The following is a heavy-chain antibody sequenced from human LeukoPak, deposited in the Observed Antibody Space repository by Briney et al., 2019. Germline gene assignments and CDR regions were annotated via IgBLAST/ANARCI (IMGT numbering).Heavy chain of an antibody. J-gene: IGHJ4*02. V-gene: IGHV3-30*03. CDR3: ARTGDRDYFDY. CDR1: GFTFSSYG. Sequence: GGSLRLSCAASGFTFSSYGMHWVRQAPGKGLEWVAVMSYDGSKEYYADSVKGRFTISRDNSKNTLYLQMNSLRAEDTAVYYCARTGDRDYFDYWGQGTLVTVSS. CDR2: MSYDGSKE. D-gene: IGHD7-27*01.